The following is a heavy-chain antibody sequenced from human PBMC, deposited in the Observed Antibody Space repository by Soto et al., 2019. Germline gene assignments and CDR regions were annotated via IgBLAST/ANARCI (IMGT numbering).Heavy chain of an antibody. CDR3: AKEFCYDASGQYSDLYFDS. V-gene: IGHV3-23*01. D-gene: IGHD2-2*01. J-gene: IGHJ4*02. CDR2: ISTRGGRT. Sequence: EVLLLESGGGLTQPGGSLRLACAASGFSFSSYAMSWVRQAPPQGLEWVSSISTRGGRTYYADSVKGRFSISRDNSANAVYLDMDNLRAEDTGIYYCAKEFCYDASGQYSDLYFDSWGQGALVTVSS. CDR1: GFSFSSYA.